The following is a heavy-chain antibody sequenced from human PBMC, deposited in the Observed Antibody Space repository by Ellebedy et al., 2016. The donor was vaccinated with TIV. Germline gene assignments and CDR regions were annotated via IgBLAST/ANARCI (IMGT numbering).Heavy chain of an antibody. V-gene: IGHV1-18*04. CDR2: ISTYNGNT. Sequence: ASVKVSCKASGYTFTSYGIHWVRQAPGQGLQWMGWISTYNGNTDYSQRFQGRVTMTTDTSTSTAYMELSSLRSDDTASFYGAREDGPAAGTDFWGQGTLVTVSS. CDR1: GYTFTSYG. J-gene: IGHJ4*02. D-gene: IGHD6-13*01. CDR3: AREDGPAAGTDF.